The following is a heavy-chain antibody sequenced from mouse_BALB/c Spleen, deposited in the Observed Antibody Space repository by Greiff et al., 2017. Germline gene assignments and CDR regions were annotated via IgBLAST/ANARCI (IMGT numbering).Heavy chain of an antibody. Sequence: EVKLVESGGGLVQPGGSRKLSCAASGFTFSSFGMHWVRQAPEKGLEWVAYISSGSSTIYYADTVKGRFTISRDNPKNTLFLQMTSLRSEDTAMDYCARWGNPYAMDYWGQGTSVTVSS. CDR1: GFTFSSFG. V-gene: IGHV5-17*02. D-gene: IGHD2-1*01. CDR2: ISSGSSTI. J-gene: IGHJ4*01. CDR3: ARWGNPYAMDY.